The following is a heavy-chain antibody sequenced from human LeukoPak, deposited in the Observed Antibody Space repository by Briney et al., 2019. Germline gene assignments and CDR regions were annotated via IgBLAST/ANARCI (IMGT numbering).Heavy chain of an antibody. CDR2: ISRDGSTI. V-gene: IGHV3-43*02. D-gene: IGHD3-16*01. J-gene: IGHJ4*02. CDR3: AKDSRGAAFWGEFDH. Sequence: QPGGSLRLSCAAPGFSFEDYAMHWVRQTPGKGLEWVSLISRDGSTIHYADSVKGRLTISRDNRKNSLYLQMNSLRTEDTALYFCAKDSRGAAFWGEFDHWGQGTLVTVSS. CDR1: GFSFEDYA.